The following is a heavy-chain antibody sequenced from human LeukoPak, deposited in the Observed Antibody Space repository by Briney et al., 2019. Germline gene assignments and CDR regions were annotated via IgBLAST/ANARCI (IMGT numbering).Heavy chain of an antibody. CDR1: GFTFSSYA. V-gene: IGHV3-23*01. CDR2: ISGSGGST. D-gene: IGHD2-2*01. CDR3: AKDVLLRPAAFDY. Sequence: GGSLRLSCAASGFTFSSYAMSWVRQAPGKGLEWVSAISGSGGSTYYADSVKGRVTISRDNSKNTLYLQMNSLRAEDTAVYYCAKDVLLRPAAFDYWGQGTLVTVSS. J-gene: IGHJ4*02.